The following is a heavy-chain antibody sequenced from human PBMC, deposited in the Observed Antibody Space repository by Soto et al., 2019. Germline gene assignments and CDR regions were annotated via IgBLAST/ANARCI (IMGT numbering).Heavy chain of an antibody. V-gene: IGHV3-73*01. J-gene: IGHJ4*02. CDR2: IRSKANSYAT. D-gene: IGHD3-10*01. Sequence: GGSLRLSCAASGFTFSGSAMHWVRQASGKGLEWVGRIRSKANSYATAYAASVKGRFTISRDDSKNTAYLQMNSLKTEDTAVYYCTFPWFGELEDSSYYLDYWGQGALVTVSS. CDR1: GFTFSGSA. CDR3: TFPWFGELEDSSYYLDY.